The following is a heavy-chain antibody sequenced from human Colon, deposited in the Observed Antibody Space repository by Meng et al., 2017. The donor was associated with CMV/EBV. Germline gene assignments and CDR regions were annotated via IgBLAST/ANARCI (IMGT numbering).Heavy chain of an antibody. D-gene: IGHD3-10*01. Sequence: GESLKISCAASGFSFSTYLMNWVRQAPGKGLEWVSSINPGGDYITYADPVNGRFTISRDNAGNSLFLQMNDLRAEDTATYYCARDGPGAWYFDLWGRGTLVTVSS. CDR1: GFSFSTYL. V-gene: IGHV3-21*04. CDR3: ARDGPGAWYFDL. CDR2: INPGGDYI. J-gene: IGHJ2*01.